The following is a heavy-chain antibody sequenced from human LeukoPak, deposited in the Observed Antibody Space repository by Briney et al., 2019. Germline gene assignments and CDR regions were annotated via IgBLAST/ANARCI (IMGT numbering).Heavy chain of an antibody. V-gene: IGHV3-23*01. D-gene: IGHD2-15*01. Sequence: GGSLRLSCAASGFTFSSYAMSWVRQGPGKGLEWVSAISGSGGSKYYADSVKGRFTISRDNSKNTLYLQMNSLRAEDTAVYYCARRGGYCSGGSCYSRYYFDYWGQGTLVTVSS. J-gene: IGHJ4*02. CDR2: ISGSGGSK. CDR3: ARRGGYCSGGSCYSRYYFDY. CDR1: GFTFSSYA.